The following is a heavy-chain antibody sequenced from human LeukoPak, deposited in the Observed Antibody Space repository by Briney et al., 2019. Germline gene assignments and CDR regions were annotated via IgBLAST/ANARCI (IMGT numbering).Heavy chain of an antibody. J-gene: IGHJ6*02. CDR2: ILSSANP. CDR1: GGSISGGY. CDR3: ARRTVLIATRDYYYYGMDV. V-gene: IGHV4-4*07. D-gene: IGHD2-15*01. Sequence: SETLSLTCTVSGGSISGGYWSWIRQPAGKGLEWIGRILSSANPSYNPSLKSRVTMSVDTSKTQFSLKLSSVTAADTAIYFCARRTVLIATRDYYYYGMDVWGQGTTVTVSS.